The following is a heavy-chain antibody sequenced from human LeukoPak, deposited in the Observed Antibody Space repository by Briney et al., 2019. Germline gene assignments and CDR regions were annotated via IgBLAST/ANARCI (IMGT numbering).Heavy chain of an antibody. D-gene: IGHD3-10*01. CDR3: ARNYYGSASYYRTGFDP. V-gene: IGHV4-59*01. Sequence: SETLSLTCTVSGGSIGSFYWSWIRQPPGKGLEWIGYVYYSGITNYNPSLKSRVTMSVDTSKNQFSLKLSSVTAADTAVYYCARNYYGSASYYRTGFDPWGQGTLVTVSS. CDR1: GGSIGSFY. CDR2: VYYSGIT. J-gene: IGHJ5*02.